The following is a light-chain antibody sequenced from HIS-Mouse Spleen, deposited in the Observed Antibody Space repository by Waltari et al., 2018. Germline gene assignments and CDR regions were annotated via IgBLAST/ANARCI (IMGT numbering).Light chain of an antibody. Sequence: DIQMTQSPSFLSASAGDRATLTCQASEDISNYLNWYQQKPGKAPKLLIYDASNLETGVPSRFSGSGSGTDFTFTISSLQPEHIATYYCQQYDNLPLTFGGGTKVEIK. V-gene: IGKV1-33*01. CDR2: DAS. CDR3: QQYDNLPLT. J-gene: IGKJ4*01. CDR1: EDISNY.